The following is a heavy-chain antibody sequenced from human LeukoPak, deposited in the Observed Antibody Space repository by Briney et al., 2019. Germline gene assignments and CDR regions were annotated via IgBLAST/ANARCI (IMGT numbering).Heavy chain of an antibody. D-gene: IGHD3-22*01. CDR2: ISYDGSNK. CDR1: GFTFSSYA. Sequence: GRSLRLSCAASGFTFSSYAMHWVRQAPGKGLDWVAVISYDGSNKYYADSVKGRFTISRDNSKNTLYLQMNSLRAEDTAVYYCAGSITMIVAPDGWGQGTLVTVSS. CDR3: AGSITMIVAPDG. V-gene: IGHV3-30-3*01. J-gene: IGHJ4*02.